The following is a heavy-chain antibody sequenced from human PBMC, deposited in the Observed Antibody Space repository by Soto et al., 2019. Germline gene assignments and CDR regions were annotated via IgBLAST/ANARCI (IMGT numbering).Heavy chain of an antibody. J-gene: IGHJ2*01. CDR1: GGSINSSSYY. D-gene: IGHD3-22*01. Sequence: SETLSLTCTVSGGSINSSSYYWGWIRQPPGKGLEWIGSIYYSGSTYYNPSLKSRVTISVDTSKNQFSLKLSSVTAADTAVYYCAIDRDYYDSSGYYYEAGYFDLWGRGTLVTV. CDR2: IYYSGST. V-gene: IGHV4-39*02. CDR3: AIDRDYYDSSGYYYEAGYFDL.